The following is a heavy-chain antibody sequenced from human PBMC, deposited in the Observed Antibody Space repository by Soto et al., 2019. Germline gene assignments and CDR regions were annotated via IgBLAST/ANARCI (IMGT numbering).Heavy chain of an antibody. V-gene: IGHV3-33*01. CDR1: GFTFSSFG. Sequence: QVQVVESGGGVVQPGRSLRLSCAASGFTFSSFGMHWVRQAPGKGLAWVSLIWYDGSKKSYGDSVKGRFTIARYNSRNTVYLQMNSLRADDTAVYYCARDASYYSLWSGYYPSRNGMDVWGQGTTVTVSS. D-gene: IGHD3-3*01. CDR2: IWYDGSKK. CDR3: ARDASYYSLWSGYYPSRNGMDV. J-gene: IGHJ6*02.